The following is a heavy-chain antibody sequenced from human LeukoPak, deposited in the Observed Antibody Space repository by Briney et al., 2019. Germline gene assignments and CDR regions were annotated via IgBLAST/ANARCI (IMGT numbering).Heavy chain of an antibody. CDR1: GGSISSGGYY. V-gene: IGHV4-30-2*01. CDR2: IFHTGNT. Sequence: SETLSLTCTVSGGSISSGGYYWSWIRQPPGKGLEWIGYIFHTGNTYYNPSLKSRVTISVDTSKNQSSLKLSSVTAADTAVYYCAKGYSSSPGMFDYWGQGTLVTVSS. D-gene: IGHD6-13*01. CDR3: AKGYSSSPGMFDY. J-gene: IGHJ4*02.